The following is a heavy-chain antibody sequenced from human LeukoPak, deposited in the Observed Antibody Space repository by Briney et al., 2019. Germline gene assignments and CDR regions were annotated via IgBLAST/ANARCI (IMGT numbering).Heavy chain of an antibody. Sequence: GGSLRLSCAASVFTFSSYAMSWVRQAPGKGLGWVSAISGSGVSTYYADSVKGQFTISRDNSKNTLYLQMNSLRAEDTAVYYCAKDRRAVAGNSDYWGQGTLVTVS. CDR2: ISGSGVST. D-gene: IGHD6-19*01. CDR3: AKDRRAVAGNSDY. J-gene: IGHJ4*02. V-gene: IGHV3-23*01. CDR1: VFTFSSYA.